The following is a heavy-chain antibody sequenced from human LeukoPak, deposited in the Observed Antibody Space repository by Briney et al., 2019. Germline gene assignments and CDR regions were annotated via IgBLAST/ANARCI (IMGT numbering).Heavy chain of an antibody. CDR3: ARLGQPNAFDI. CDR1: GGSISSGGYY. J-gene: IGHJ3*02. CDR2: FYYSGST. Sequence: SQTLSLTCTVSGGSISSGGYYWSWIRQPPGKGLECIGYFYYSGSTNYNPSLKSRVTISVDTSRKQFSLKLNSVTAADTAVYYCARLGQPNAFDIWGQGTMVTVSS. D-gene: IGHD7-27*01. V-gene: IGHV4-61*08.